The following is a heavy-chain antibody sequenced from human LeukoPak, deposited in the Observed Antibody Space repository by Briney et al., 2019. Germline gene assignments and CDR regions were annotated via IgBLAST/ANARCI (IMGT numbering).Heavy chain of an antibody. CDR3: ARDGNSSGYSQ. Sequence: GGSLRLSCSATRFRVRRKYMSWLRQAPGKGLEWVSAIYSGGSTYYADSVKGRFTISRDNSKNTLYLQMNSLRAEDTAVYYCARDGNSSGYSQWGQGTLVTVSS. J-gene: IGHJ4*02. D-gene: IGHD3-22*01. CDR2: IYSGGST. CDR1: RFRVRRKY. V-gene: IGHV3-66*01.